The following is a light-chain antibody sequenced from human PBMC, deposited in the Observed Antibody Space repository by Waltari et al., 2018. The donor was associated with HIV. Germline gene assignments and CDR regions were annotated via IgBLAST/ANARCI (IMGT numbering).Light chain of an antibody. CDR1: QRVSSN. CDR2: GAS. Sequence: EIVMTQSPAALSVFPGERATLSCRASQRVSSNLAWYQQKPGQAPRPLIYGASTRATGIPARFSGSGSGTEFTLTISSLQSEDVAVYYCQQYNNGPPLTFGGGTKVEIK. CDR3: QQYNNGPPLT. J-gene: IGKJ4*01. V-gene: IGKV3-15*01.